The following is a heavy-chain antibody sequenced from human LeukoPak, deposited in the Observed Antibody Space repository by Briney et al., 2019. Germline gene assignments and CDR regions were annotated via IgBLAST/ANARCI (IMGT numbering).Heavy chain of an antibody. CDR2: IYNSGST. V-gene: IGHV4-39*01. CDR1: GGSISSSTYY. CDR3: ARQAYSSNLGWFDP. Sequence: PAETLTLTCRVSGGSISSSTYYWGWLRQPPGKGLEWIGNIYNSGSTYYNPSLKSRVTISVDTSKNQFSLKLSSVTAADTAVYYCARQAYSSNLGWFDPWGQGTLVTVSS. J-gene: IGHJ5*02. D-gene: IGHD6-13*01.